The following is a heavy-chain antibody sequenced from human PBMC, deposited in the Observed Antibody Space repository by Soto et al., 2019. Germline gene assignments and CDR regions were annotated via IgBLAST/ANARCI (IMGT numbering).Heavy chain of an antibody. J-gene: IGHJ2*01. D-gene: IGHD5-18*01. CDR3: ARDPARGYSSTWYFDL. V-gene: IGHV1-3*01. CDR2: INAGNGNT. Sequence: ASVKVSCKASGYTFTSYAMHWVRQAPGQRLEWMGWINAGNGNTKYSQKFQGRVTITRDTSASTAYMELSSLRSEDTAVYCCARDPARGYSSTWYFDLWGRGTLVTVSS. CDR1: GYTFTSYA.